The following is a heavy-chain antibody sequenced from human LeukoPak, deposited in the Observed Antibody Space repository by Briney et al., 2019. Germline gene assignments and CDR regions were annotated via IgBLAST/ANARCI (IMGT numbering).Heavy chain of an antibody. Sequence: SETLSLTCTVSGGSIRSYYWGWIRQPPGRGLEWIGYIHYSESTKYNPSLKSRVTMSVDTSKNQFSLKLSSVTAADTAVYYCASRSGSFSDALDIWGQGTLVTVSS. CDR1: GGSIRSYY. CDR2: IHYSEST. J-gene: IGHJ3*02. D-gene: IGHD3-10*01. CDR3: ASRSGSFSDALDI. V-gene: IGHV4-59*08.